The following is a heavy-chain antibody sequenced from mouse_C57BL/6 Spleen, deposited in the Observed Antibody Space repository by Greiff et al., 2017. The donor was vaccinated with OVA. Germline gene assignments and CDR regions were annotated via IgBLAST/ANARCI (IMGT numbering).Heavy chain of an antibody. CDR1: GFTFSSYA. V-gene: IGHV5-9-1*02. CDR3: TRGSDGYYAY. J-gene: IGHJ3*01. D-gene: IGHD2-3*01. CDR2: ISSGGDYI. Sequence: EVKVVESGEGLVKPGGSLKLSCAASGFTFSSYAMSWVRQTPETRLEWVAYISSGGDYIYYADTVKGRFTISRDNARNTLYLQMSSLQSEDTAMYYCTRGSDGYYAYWGQGTLVTVSA.